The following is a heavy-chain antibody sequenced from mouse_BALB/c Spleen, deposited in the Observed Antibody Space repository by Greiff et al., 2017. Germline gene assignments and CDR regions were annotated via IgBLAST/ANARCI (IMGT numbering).Heavy chain of an antibody. CDR2: IDPENGNT. V-gene: IGHV14-1*02. J-gene: IGHJ3*01. CDR1: GFNIKDYY. CDR3: ARVGNYLSWFAY. D-gene: IGHD2-1*01. Sequence: VQLKQSGAELVRPGALVKLSCKASGFNIKDYYMHWVKQRPEQGLEWIGWIDPENGNTIYDPKFQGKASITADTSSNTAYLQLSSLTSEDTAVYYCARVGNYLSWFAYWGQGTLVTVSA.